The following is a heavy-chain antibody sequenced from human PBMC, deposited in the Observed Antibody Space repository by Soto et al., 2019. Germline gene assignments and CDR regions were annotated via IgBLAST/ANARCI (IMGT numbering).Heavy chain of an antibody. Sequence: QVQLVQSGAEVKKPGSSVKVSCKASGGTFSSYAISWVRQAPGQGLEWMGGIIPIFGTANYAQKFQGRVTLTADESTGTAYLELGSRRSEDTAVNYCVRHGAGGVGPLVASCYGMDVWGQGPTLTVSS. CDR2: IIPIFGTA. J-gene: IGHJ6*02. CDR1: GGTFSSYA. V-gene: IGHV1-69*01. D-gene: IGHD3-16*01. CDR3: VRHGAGGVGPLVASCYGMDV.